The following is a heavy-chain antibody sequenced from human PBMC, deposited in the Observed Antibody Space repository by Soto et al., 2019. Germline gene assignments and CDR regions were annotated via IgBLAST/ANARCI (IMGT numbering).Heavy chain of an antibody. CDR3: ARRYGGNFDY. CDR1: GGAIRSYY. V-gene: IGHV4-59*01. Sequence: QVQLQESGPGLVKPSETLSLTCTVSGGAIRSYYWSWIRQPPGKGLEWIGYIYYSGSTNYNLSLKSRVTISVDRSKNQFSLKLSSVTAADTAVYYCARRYGGNFDYWGQGTLVTVSS. J-gene: IGHJ4*02. CDR2: IYYSGST. D-gene: IGHD1-26*01.